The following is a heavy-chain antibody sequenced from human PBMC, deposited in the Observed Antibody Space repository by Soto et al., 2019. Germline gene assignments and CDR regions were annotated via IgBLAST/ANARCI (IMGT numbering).Heavy chain of an antibody. J-gene: IGHJ5*02. D-gene: IGHD3-3*01. V-gene: IGHV4-34*01. CDR1: GGSFSGFS. Sequence: SETLSLTCGVNGGSFSGFSWIWIRQPPGKGLEWIGEINHSGGTKYNPSLKSRVSISVDSSKNQFSLKLTSVTSADTAVYYCARGSMIFGVVALSNWFDPWGQGSLVTVSS. CDR2: INHSGGT. CDR3: ARGSMIFGVVALSNWFDP.